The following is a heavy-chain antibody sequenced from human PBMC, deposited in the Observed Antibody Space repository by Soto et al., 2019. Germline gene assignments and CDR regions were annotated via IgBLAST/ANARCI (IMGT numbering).Heavy chain of an antibody. CDR2: IYTSGST. D-gene: IGHD2-2*01. Sequence: SETLSLTCTVSGGSISNYYWTWIRQPAGKGLEWIGRIYTSGSTNYNPSLKSRVTMSVDTSKRQFSLELSSVTAADTAIYYCASRYCSSTACYGYLGYWGQGSLVTVSS. V-gene: IGHV4-4*07. J-gene: IGHJ4*02. CDR1: GGSISNYY. CDR3: ASRYCSSTACYGYLGY.